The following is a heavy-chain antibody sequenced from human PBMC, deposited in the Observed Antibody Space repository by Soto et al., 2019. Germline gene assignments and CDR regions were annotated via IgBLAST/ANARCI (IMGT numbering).Heavy chain of an antibody. D-gene: IGHD2-15*01. CDR1: GYTLTELS. CDR2: FDPEDGET. V-gene: IGHV1-24*01. Sequence: ASVKVSCKVSGYTLTELSMHWVRQAPGKGLEWMGGFDPEDGETIYAQKFQGRVTMTEDTSTDTAYMELSSLRSEDTAVYYCARGNEYCSGGSCYWGWFDPWGQGTLVTVSS. J-gene: IGHJ5*02. CDR3: ARGNEYCSGGSCYWGWFDP.